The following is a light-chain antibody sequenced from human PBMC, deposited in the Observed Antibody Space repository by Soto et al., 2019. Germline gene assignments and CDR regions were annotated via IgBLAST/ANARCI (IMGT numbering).Light chain of an antibody. CDR2: GAS. Sequence: EIVLTQSPATPSLSPGEKATLSCRASQSVSSYLAWYQQKPGQAPRLLIYGASSRATGIPVRFSGSGSGTEFTLTISSLQSEDFAVYYCQQYNNWPLTFGQGTRLEIK. CDR3: QQYNNWPLT. V-gene: IGKV3-15*01. CDR1: QSVSSY. J-gene: IGKJ5*01.